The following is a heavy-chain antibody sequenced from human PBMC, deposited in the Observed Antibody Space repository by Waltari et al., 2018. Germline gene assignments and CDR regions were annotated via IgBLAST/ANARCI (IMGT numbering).Heavy chain of an antibody. V-gene: IGHV1-69*15. CDR3: AAGKVQEAAAGQGGGT. D-gene: IGHD6-13*01. CDR2: INPIFGTA. CDR1: GGTFSSYA. Sequence: QVQLVQSGAEVKKPGSSVKVSCKASGGTFSSYAISWVRQAPGQGLEWMGRINPIFGTANYAQKFQGRVTITADESTSTAYMELSSLRSEDTAVYYCAAGKVQEAAAGQGGGTWGQGTLVTVSS. J-gene: IGHJ5*02.